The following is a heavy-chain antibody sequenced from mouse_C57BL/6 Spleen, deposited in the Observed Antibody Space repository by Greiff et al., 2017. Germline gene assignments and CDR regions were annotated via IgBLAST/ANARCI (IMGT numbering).Heavy chain of an antibody. D-gene: IGHD4-1*01. Sequence: QVQLQQSGAELVMPGASVKLSCKASGYTFTSYWMHWVKQRPGQGLEWIGEIDPSDSYTNYNQKFKGKSTLTVDKSSSTAYMQLSSLTSEDSAVFYCARRELGPFAYWGQGTLVTVSA. CDR2: IDPSDSYT. CDR3: ARRELGPFAY. V-gene: IGHV1-69*01. CDR1: GYTFTSYW. J-gene: IGHJ3*01.